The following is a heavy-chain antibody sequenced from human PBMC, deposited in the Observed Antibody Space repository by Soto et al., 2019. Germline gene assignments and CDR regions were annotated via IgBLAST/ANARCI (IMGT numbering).Heavy chain of an antibody. V-gene: IGHV1-69*13. CDR3: ARVNLYYDFWGGFFPLNPSSYYYYGMDV. D-gene: IGHD3-3*01. J-gene: IGHJ6*04. CDR2: IIPIFGTA. Sequence: GASVKVSCKASGGTFSSYAISWVRQAPGQGLEWMGGIIPIFGTANYAQKFQGRVTITADESTSTAYMELSSLRSEDTAVYYCARVNLYYDFWGGFFPLNPSSYYYYGMDVWGKGTTVTVSS. CDR1: GGTFSSYA.